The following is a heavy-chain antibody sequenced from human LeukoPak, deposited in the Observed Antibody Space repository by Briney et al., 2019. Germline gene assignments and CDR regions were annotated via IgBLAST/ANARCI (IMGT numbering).Heavy chain of an antibody. CDR2: IYFSGST. J-gene: IGHJ4*02. CDR1: GGSISSGGYY. Sequence: SETLSLTCTVSGGSISSGGYYWSWIRQHPGKGLAWIGYIYFSGSTYYNPSLKSRVTISVDTSKNQFSLKLSSVTAADTAVYYCARVRGYSYGFDYWGQGTLVTVSS. CDR3: ARVRGYSYGFDY. D-gene: IGHD5-18*01. V-gene: IGHV4-31*03.